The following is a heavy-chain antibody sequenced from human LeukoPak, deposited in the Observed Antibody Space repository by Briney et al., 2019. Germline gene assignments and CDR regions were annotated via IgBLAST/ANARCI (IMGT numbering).Heavy chain of an antibody. V-gene: IGHV3-53*05. D-gene: IGHD4-23*01. CDR1: GFSVGNNY. J-gene: IGHJ4*02. Sequence: GGSLRLSCAASGFSVGNNYVTWVRQPPGKGLEWVSVIYTDGSTYYADSVKGRFIISRDSSRNTLYLQMNSLRAEDTAVYYCTDAVAGWGQGTLVTVSS. CDR2: IYTDGST. CDR3: TDAVAG.